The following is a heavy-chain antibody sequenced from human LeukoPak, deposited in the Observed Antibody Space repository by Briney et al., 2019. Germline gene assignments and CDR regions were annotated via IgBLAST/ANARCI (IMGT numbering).Heavy chain of an antibody. CDR3: ARSTWIQLWLFEY. V-gene: IGHV3-48*03. CDR1: GFTFSSYE. J-gene: IGHJ4*02. CDR2: ISSSGSTI. D-gene: IGHD5-18*01. Sequence: GGSLRLSCAASGFTFSSYEMNWVRQAPGKGLEWVSYISSSGSTIYYADSVKGRFTISRDNAKNSLYLQMNSLRAEDTAVYYCARSTWIQLWLFEYWGQGTLVTVSS.